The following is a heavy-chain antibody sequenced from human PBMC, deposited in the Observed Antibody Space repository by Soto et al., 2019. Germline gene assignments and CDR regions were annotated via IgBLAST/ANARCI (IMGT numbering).Heavy chain of an antibody. Sequence: LRLSCAASGFTFSSYSMNWVRQAPGKGLEWVSYISSSSSTIYYADSVKSRFTISRDNAKNSLYLQMSSLRDEDTAVYYCARDPRYSGFPYYYYGMDVWGQGTTVTVSS. CDR1: GFTFSSYS. D-gene: IGHD5-12*01. CDR2: ISSSSSTI. CDR3: ARDPRYSGFPYYYYGMDV. V-gene: IGHV3-48*02. J-gene: IGHJ6*02.